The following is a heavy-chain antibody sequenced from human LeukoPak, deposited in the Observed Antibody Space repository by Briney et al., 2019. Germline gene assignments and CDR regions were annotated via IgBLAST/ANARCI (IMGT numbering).Heavy chain of an antibody. Sequence: GASVKVSCKASGYTFTDYYVNWVRQAPGQGLEWMGWINPNSGDTNYAETFQGRVTMTRDTSISTAYMELNRLRSDDTAVYYCARRYNILTGFLLWGQGTLVTVSS. V-gene: IGHV1-2*02. CDR1: GYTFTDYY. J-gene: IGHJ4*02. CDR3: ARRYNILTGFLL. CDR2: INPNSGDT. D-gene: IGHD3-9*01.